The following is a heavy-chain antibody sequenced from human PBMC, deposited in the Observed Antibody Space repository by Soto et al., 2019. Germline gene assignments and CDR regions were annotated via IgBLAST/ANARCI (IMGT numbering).Heavy chain of an antibody. D-gene: IGHD6-19*01. V-gene: IGHV1-18*01. Sequence: GASVEVSCKASGYTFTSYGISWVRQAPGQGLEWMGWISAYNGNTNYAQKLQGRVTMTTDTSTSTAYMELRSLRSDDTAVYYCARDAYGSGWARFAYWGQGTLVTVSS. J-gene: IGHJ4*02. CDR1: GYTFTSYG. CDR2: ISAYNGNT. CDR3: ARDAYGSGWARFAY.